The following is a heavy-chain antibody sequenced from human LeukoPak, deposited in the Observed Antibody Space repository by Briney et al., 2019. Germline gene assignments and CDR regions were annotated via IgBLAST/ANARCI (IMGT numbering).Heavy chain of an antibody. J-gene: IGHJ4*02. CDR1: GFPFNSFW. D-gene: IGHD1-14*01. Sequence: GGSLRLSCAASGFPFNSFWMHWVRQAPGKGLVWVSDMNEYSTTIRYADSVRGRLTISRDNAKSILYLQMNNLRAEDTAMYFCARGGVNPVDHWGQGTLVTVSS. CDR2: MNEYSTTI. V-gene: IGHV3-74*01. CDR3: ARGGVNPVDH.